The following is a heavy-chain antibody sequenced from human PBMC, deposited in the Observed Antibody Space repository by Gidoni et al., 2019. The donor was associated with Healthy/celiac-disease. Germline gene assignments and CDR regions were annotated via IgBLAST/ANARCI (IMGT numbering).Heavy chain of an antibody. V-gene: IGHV3-30*18. CDR1: GFTFSSYG. CDR3: AKALFPDFWSGPGFYYYGMDV. Sequence: QVQLVESGGGVVQPGRSLGLSCAASGFTFSSYGMHWVRPAPGKGLEWVAVISYDGSNKYYADSVKGRFTISRDNSKNTLYLQMNSLRAEDTAVYYCAKALFPDFWSGPGFYYYGMDVWGQGTTVTVSS. J-gene: IGHJ6*02. D-gene: IGHD3-3*01. CDR2: ISYDGSNK.